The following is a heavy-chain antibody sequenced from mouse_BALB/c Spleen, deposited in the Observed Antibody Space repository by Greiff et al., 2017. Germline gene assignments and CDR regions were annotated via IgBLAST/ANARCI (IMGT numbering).Heavy chain of an antibody. V-gene: IGHV2-5-1*01. J-gene: IGHJ1*01. CDR1: GFSLTSYG. D-gene: IGHD3-1*01. Sequence: VQLQQSGPSLVQPSQSLSITCTVSGFSLTSYGVHWVRQSPGKGLEWLGVIWRGGSTDYNAAFMSRLSITKDNSKSQVFFKMNSLQADDTAIYYCAKGRPRTPCAMEGWGRGGSVGVWG. CDR2: IWRGGST. CDR3: AKGRPRTPCAMEGWGRGGSVGV.